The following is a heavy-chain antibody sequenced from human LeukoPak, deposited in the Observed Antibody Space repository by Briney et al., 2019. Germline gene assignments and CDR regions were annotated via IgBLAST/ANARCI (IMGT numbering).Heavy chain of an antibody. CDR3: ARSYWSSTSCLLGGS. V-gene: IGHV1-18*01. J-gene: IGHJ4*02. CDR1: GYTFTSYG. CDR2: ISAYNGNT. Sequence: GASVKVSCKASGYTFTSYGISWVRQAPGQGLEWMGWISAYNGNTNYAQKLQGRVTMTTDTSTSTAYMELRSLRSGDTAVYYCARSYWSSTSCLLGGSWGQGTLVTVSS. D-gene: IGHD2-2*01.